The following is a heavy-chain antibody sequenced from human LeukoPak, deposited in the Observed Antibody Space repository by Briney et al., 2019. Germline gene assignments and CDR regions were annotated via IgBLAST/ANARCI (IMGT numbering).Heavy chain of an antibody. V-gene: IGHV3-30*02. J-gene: IGHJ4*02. CDR2: IRYDGSNK. D-gene: IGHD3-22*01. Sequence: GGSLRLSCAASAFTFSNSGMHWVRQAPGKGLEWVTFIRYDGSNKYYADSVKGRFTISRDNSKNTLYLQMNSLRAEDTAVYYCAKDNWDSSGPGYWGQGTLVTVSS. CDR1: AFTFSNSG. CDR3: AKDNWDSSGPGY.